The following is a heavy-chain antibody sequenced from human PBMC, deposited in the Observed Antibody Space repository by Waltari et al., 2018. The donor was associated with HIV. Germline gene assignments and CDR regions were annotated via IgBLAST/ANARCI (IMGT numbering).Heavy chain of an antibody. J-gene: IGHJ4*02. D-gene: IGHD1-26*01. CDR2: INASGGT. V-gene: IGHV4-4*07. CDR3: ARETSGPTWRLFDS. Sequence: QVQLQQSGPGLVKPSETLSLTCIGSGGSINNYYWNWIRQPAGKGLEWLGRINASGGTNYNPSLKSRVTMSVDTSKNQFSLKLTSVTAADTAVYCCARETSGPTWRLFDSWGQGTLVTVSS. CDR1: GGSINNYY.